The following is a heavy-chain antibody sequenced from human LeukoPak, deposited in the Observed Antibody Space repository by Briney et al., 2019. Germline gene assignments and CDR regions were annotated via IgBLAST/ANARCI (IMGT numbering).Heavy chain of an antibody. CDR3: AKDPTMIVVVIPDY. J-gene: IGHJ4*02. V-gene: IGHV3-23*01. CDR2: ISGSGGST. CDR1: GFTISSYA. Sequence: GGSLRLSCAASGFTISSYAMSWVRQPPGKGLEWVSAISGSGGSTYYADSVKGRFTISRDNSKNTLYLQMNSLRAEDTAVYYCAKDPTMIVVVIPDYWGQGTLVTVSS. D-gene: IGHD3-22*01.